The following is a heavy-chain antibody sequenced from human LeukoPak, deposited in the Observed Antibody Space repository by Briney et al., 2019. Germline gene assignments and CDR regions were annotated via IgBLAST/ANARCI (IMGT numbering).Heavy chain of an antibody. CDR2: ISSSSSYI. CDR1: GFTFSSYS. V-gene: IGHV3-21*01. CDR3: ARGLRKRDTAMVGPILGGYYYYMDV. D-gene: IGHD5-18*01. J-gene: IGHJ6*03. Sequence: PGGSLRLSCAASGFTFSSYSMNWVRQAPGKGLEWVSSISSSSSYIYYADSVKGRSTISRDNAKNSLYLQMNSLRAEDTAVYYCARGLRKRDTAMVGPILGGYYYYMDVWGKGTTVTVSS.